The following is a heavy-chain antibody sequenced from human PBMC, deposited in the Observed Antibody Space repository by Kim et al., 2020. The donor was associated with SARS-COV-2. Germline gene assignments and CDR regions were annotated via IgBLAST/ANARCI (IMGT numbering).Heavy chain of an antibody. D-gene: IGHD6-25*01. V-gene: IGHV3-13*04. CDR3: ARSSAREGAFDI. CDR1: GFTFSSYD. CDR2: IGTASDT. J-gene: IGHJ3*02. Sequence: GGSLRLSCAASGFTFSSYDMHWVRQATGKGLEWVSAIGTASDTYYPGSVKGRFTISRENAKNSLYLQMNSLRAGDTAVYYCARSSAREGAFDIWGQGTMVTVSS.